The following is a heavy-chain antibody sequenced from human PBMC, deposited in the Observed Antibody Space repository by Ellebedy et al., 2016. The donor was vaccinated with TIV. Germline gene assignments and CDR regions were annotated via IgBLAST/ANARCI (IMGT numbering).Heavy chain of an antibody. CDR3: ARGPYSNHGMDV. J-gene: IGHJ6*02. CDR1: GFTFSSYT. V-gene: IGHV3-21*04. CDR2: ISGISSYI. D-gene: IGHD4-11*01. Sequence: GESLKISCAASGFTFSSYTMNWVRQAPGKGLEWVSSISGISSYIYYADSVKGRFTISRDNAKNSLYLQMNSLRAEDTAVYYCARGPYSNHGMDVWGQGTTVSVSS.